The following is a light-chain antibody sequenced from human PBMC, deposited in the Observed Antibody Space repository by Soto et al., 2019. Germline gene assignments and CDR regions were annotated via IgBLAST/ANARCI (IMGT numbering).Light chain of an antibody. Sequence: ETVLTQSPGTLSLSPGERATLSCRASQSVSSSYLAWYQQKPGQAPRLLIYDESSRATGIPDRFSGSGSGTDFNLTISRLEPEDFAVYYCQQYVRSPPSWTFGQGTKVEIK. V-gene: IGKV3-20*01. CDR1: QSVSSSY. CDR3: QQYVRSPPSWT. J-gene: IGKJ1*01. CDR2: DES.